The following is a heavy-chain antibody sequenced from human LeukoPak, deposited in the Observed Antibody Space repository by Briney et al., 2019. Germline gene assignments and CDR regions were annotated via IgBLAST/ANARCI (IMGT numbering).Heavy chain of an antibody. CDR2: ISAYNGNT. Sequence: ASVNVSCKASGYTFASYGISWVRQAPGQGLEWMGWISAYNGNTNYAQKLQGRVTMTTDTSTSTAYMELRSLRSDDTAVYYCARVIAYYYDSSGYYLDYWGQGTLVTVSS. D-gene: IGHD3-22*01. J-gene: IGHJ4*02. CDR3: ARVIAYYYDSSGYYLDY. V-gene: IGHV1-18*01. CDR1: GYTFASYG.